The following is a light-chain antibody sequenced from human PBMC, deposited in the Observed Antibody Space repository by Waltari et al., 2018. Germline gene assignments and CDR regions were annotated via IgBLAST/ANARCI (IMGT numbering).Light chain of an antibody. CDR2: DVS. V-gene: IGLV2-23*02. J-gene: IGLJ2*01. CDR3: CSYAGSSTPVI. Sequence: QSALTQPASVSGSPGQSITISCTGTSSDVGGYNYVSWYQQHPGKAPKFRIYDVSKRPSGVSSRFASSKSGNTASLTISGLQAEDEADYYCCSYAGSSTPVIFGGGTKLTVL. CDR1: SSDVGGYNY.